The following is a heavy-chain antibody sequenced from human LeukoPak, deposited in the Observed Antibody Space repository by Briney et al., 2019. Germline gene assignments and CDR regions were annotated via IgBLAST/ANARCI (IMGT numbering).Heavy chain of an antibody. J-gene: IGHJ4*02. D-gene: IGHD1-26*01. CDR1: GGTFSSYA. CDR3: ARGEWELLIFDY. V-gene: IGHV1-69*13. CDR2: IIPIFGTA. Sequence: AASVKVSCKASGGTFSSYAISWVRQAPGQGLEWMGGIIPIFGTANYAQKFQGRVTITADESTSIAYMELSSLRSEDTAVYYCARGEWELLIFDYWGQGTLVTVSS.